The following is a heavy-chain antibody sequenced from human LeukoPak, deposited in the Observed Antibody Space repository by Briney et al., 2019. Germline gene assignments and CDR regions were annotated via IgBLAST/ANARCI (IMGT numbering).Heavy chain of an antibody. D-gene: IGHD3-22*01. CDR1: GYTFTSYA. CDR3: AREGSRFDMVIPYYYDSSGDDY. Sequence: GASVKVSCKASGYTFTSYAMNWVRQAPGQGLEWMGWINTNTGNPTYAQGFTGRFVFSLDTSVSTAYLQISSLKAEDTAVYYCAREGSRFDMVIPYYYDSSGDDYWGQGTLVTVSS. J-gene: IGHJ4*02. V-gene: IGHV7-4-1*02. CDR2: INTNTGNP.